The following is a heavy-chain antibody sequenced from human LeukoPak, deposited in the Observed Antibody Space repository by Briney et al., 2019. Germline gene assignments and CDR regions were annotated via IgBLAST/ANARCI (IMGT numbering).Heavy chain of an antibody. CDR3: AKGTYSSSSNY. J-gene: IGHJ4*02. V-gene: IGHV3-74*01. Sequence: GGSLRLSCAASGFIFSNHWMHWVRQAPGKGLVWVSRINTDGSSTRYADSVKGRFTISRDNAKNTLYLQMNSLRAEDTAVYYCAKGTYSSSSNYWGQGTLVTVSS. D-gene: IGHD6-6*01. CDR2: INTDGSST. CDR1: GFIFSNHW.